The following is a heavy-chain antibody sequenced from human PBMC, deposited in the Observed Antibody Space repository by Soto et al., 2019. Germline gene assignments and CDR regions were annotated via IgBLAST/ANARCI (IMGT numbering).Heavy chain of an antibody. J-gene: IGHJ4*02. V-gene: IGHV1-69*01. Sequence: QVQLVQSGAEVKKPGSSVKVSCKASGGIFSTYAISWLRQAPGQGLEWMGGIIPLFVTPNYAQRFQGRVTITADESTSPAYMDLSRLRSEDTAVYYCARDRDDYGSGNYYNRIDFWGQGTLVTVSS. CDR1: GGIFSTYA. CDR2: IIPLFVTP. D-gene: IGHD3-10*01. CDR3: ARDRDDYGSGNYYNRIDF.